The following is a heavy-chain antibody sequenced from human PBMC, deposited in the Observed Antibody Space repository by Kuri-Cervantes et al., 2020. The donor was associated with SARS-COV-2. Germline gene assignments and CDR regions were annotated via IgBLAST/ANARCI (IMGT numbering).Heavy chain of an antibody. CDR3: AKDRFGVHDF. J-gene: IGHJ4*02. CDR1: GFTFSTSA. Sequence: LSLTCAASGFTFSTSAMHWVRQAPGKGLGWVALISHDGSSEYYRDSVKGRFTVSRDNSKESLFLRMDSLGPEDTAMYYCAKDRFGVHDFWSQGTLVTVSS. D-gene: IGHD2-8*01. V-gene: IGHV3-30*10. CDR2: ISHDGSSE.